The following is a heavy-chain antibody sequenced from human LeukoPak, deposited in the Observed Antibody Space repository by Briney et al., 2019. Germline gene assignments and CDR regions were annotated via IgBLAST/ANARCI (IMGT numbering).Heavy chain of an antibody. V-gene: IGHV3-48*01. CDR2: ISNNSSTI. CDR3: AKETQFGGVIVTNFDY. D-gene: IGHD3-16*02. J-gene: IGHJ4*02. Sequence: GGSLRLSCAASGFTFSSYSMNWVRQAPGKGLEWVSYISNNSSTIYYADSAKGRFTISRDNSKNTLYLQMNSLRAEDTAVYYCAKETQFGGVIVTNFDYWGQGTLVTVSS. CDR1: GFTFSSYS.